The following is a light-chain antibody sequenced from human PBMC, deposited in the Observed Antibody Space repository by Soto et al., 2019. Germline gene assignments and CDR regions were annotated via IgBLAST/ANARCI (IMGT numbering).Light chain of an antibody. J-gene: IGLJ3*02. V-gene: IGLV1-40*01. CDR2: GNS. Sequence: QSALTQPPSVSGAPGQRVTISCTGSSSNIGAGYDVHWCQQLPGTAPKLLISGNSNRPSGVPDRFSGSKSGTSASLAITGLQAEDEADYYCQSYDSSLSGWVFGGGTKLTVL. CDR3: QSYDSSLSGWV. CDR1: SSNIGAGYD.